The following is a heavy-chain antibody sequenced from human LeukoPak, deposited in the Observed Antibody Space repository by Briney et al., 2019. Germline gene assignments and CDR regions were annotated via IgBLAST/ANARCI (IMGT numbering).Heavy chain of an antibody. CDR3: ARDRGGIAVAVKDY. J-gene: IGHJ4*02. CDR1: GFTFSSYG. D-gene: IGHD6-19*01. Sequence: QPGRSLRLSCAASGFTFSSYGMHWVRQAPGKGLEWVAVISYDGSNKYYADSVKGRFTISRDNSKNTLYLQMNSLRAEDTAVYYCARDRGGIAVAVKDYWGQGTLVTVSS. CDR2: ISYDGSNK. V-gene: IGHV3-30*03.